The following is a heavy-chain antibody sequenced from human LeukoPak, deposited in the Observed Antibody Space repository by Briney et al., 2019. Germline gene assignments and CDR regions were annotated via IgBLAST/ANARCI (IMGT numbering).Heavy chain of an antibody. CDR1: GDSISSSSSY. J-gene: IGHJ4*02. Sequence: SETLSLTCTVSGDSISSSSSYWGWIRQPPGEGLEWIGSIYYSGSTYYNTSLKSRVTISVDTSKNQFSLRLNSVTAADTAVYYCARVGYSYGYRYYFDYWGQGTLVTVSS. CDR2: IYYSGST. CDR3: ARVGYSYGYRYYFDY. D-gene: IGHD5-18*01. V-gene: IGHV4-39*01.